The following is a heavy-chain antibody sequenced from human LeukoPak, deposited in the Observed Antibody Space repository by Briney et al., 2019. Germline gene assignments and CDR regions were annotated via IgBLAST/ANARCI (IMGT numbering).Heavy chain of an antibody. CDR3: PRLDYSGDYYGVYV. V-gene: IGHV3-73*01. CDR2: IRSKANSYAT. Sequence: PWGSLRLSCAASGFTFSGSALHWVRQASAKGLEWVGRIRSKANSYATAYAASVKGRFTIYRDDSKNTAYLKMTSLKTEDTAVNYCPRLDYSGDYYGVYVWGKGTTVTVSS. CDR1: GFTFSGSA. J-gene: IGHJ6*04. D-gene: IGHD4-23*01.